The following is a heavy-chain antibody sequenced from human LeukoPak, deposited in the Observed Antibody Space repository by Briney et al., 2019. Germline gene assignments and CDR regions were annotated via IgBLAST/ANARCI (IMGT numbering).Heavy chain of an antibody. J-gene: IGHJ4*02. Sequence: GASVKVSCKASVYTFTSYGISWGRQAPGQGREWMGWIGAYNGNTNYSQKLQSRVTMTTDTSTSTAYMELRSLRSDDTAVYYCARGLDYYDRYLDYWGQGTLVTVSS. CDR3: ARGLDYYDRYLDY. CDR2: IGAYNGNT. D-gene: IGHD3-22*01. CDR1: VYTFTSYG. V-gene: IGHV1-18*01.